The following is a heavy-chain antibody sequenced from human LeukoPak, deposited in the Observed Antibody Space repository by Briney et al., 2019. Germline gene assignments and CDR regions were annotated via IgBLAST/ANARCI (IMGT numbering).Heavy chain of an antibody. Sequence: GASVKVSCKASGYTFTGYYIRWVRQAPGQGLERMGWINPNSGGTNYAQKFQGRVTMTTDTSITTAYMDLTSLRPDDTAVYYCARPVRYTWIYDAFDIWGQGTMVTVSS. CDR2: INPNSGGT. D-gene: IGHD1-7*01. J-gene: IGHJ3*02. CDR1: GYTFTGYY. V-gene: IGHV1-2*02. CDR3: ARPVRYTWIYDAFDI.